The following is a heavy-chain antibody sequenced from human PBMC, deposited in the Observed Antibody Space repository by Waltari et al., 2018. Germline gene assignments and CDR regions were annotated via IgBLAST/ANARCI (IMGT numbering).Heavy chain of an antibody. CDR2: INHSGST. CDR3: ARGPLGSGSYSIDY. V-gene: IGHV4-34*01. J-gene: IGHJ4*02. D-gene: IGHD3-10*01. CDR1: GGSFSGYY. Sequence: QVQLQQWGAGLLKPSETLSLTCAVYGGSFSGYYWRWIRQPPGKGLEWIGEINHSGSTNYNPSLKSRVTISVDTSKNQFSLKLSSVTAADTAVYYCARGPLGSGSYSIDYWGQGTLVTVSS.